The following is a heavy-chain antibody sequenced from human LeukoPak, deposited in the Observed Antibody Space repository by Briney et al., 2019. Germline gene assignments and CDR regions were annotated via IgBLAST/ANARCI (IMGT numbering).Heavy chain of an antibody. Sequence: GASVKVSCKASGYTFTSYCISWVRQAPGQGLEWMGWISANNGNTNYAQKLQGRVTMTTDTSTTTAYMELRSLRSDDTAVYYCARHDCSSTSCYGNFDYWGHGTLVTVSS. D-gene: IGHD2-2*01. V-gene: IGHV1-18*01. J-gene: IGHJ4*01. CDR3: ARHDCSSTSCYGNFDY. CDR2: ISANNGNT. CDR1: GYTFTSYC.